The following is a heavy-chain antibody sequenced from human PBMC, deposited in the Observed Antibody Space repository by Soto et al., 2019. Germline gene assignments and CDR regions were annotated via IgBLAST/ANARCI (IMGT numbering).Heavy chain of an antibody. V-gene: IGHV4-34*01. J-gene: IGHJ6*02. CDR2: INHSGST. Sequence: PSETLSLTCAVYGGSFSGYYWSWIRQPPGKGLEWIGEINHSGSTNYNPSLKSRVTISVDTSKNQFSLKLSSVTAADTAVYYCAVATHYSPPYYYYGMDVWGQGTTVTVYS. D-gene: IGHD5-12*01. CDR3: AVATHYSPPYYYYGMDV. CDR1: GGSFSGYY.